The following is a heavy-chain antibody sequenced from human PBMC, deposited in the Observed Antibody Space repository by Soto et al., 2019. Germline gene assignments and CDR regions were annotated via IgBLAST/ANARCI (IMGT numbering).Heavy chain of an antibody. CDR1: GYTFTGYY. D-gene: IGHD1-7*01. CDR3: AIYWSGTTDNWFDS. V-gene: IGHV1-2*04. Sequence: GASVKLSCKASGYTFTGYYMHWVRQAPGQGLEWMGWINPNSGGTNYAQKFQGWVTMTRDTSISTAYMELSRLRSDDTAVYYCAIYWSGTTDNWFDSSGQATLVTVSS. J-gene: IGHJ5*01. CDR2: INPNSGGT.